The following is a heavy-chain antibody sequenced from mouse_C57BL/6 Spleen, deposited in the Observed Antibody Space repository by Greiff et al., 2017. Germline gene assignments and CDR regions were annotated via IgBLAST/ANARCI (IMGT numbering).Heavy chain of an antibody. V-gene: IGHV1-69*01. CDR1: GYTFTSYW. CDR3: AREGLRGGGYFDY. J-gene: IGHJ2*01. CDR2: IDPSDSYT. D-gene: IGHD2-2*01. Sequence: QVQLKQPGAELVMPGASVKLSCKASGYTFTSYWMHWVKQRPGQGLEWIGEIDPSDSYTNYNQKFKGKSTLTVDKSSSTAYMQLSSLTSEDSAVYYCAREGLRGGGYFDYWGQGTTLTVSS.